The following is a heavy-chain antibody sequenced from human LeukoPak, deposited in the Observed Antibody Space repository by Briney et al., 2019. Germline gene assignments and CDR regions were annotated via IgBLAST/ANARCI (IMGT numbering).Heavy chain of an antibody. V-gene: IGHV1-8*01. J-gene: IGHJ4*02. CDR1: GYSFTSYD. D-gene: IGHD6-13*01. CDR3: ARVSPSGTAIDFDH. Sequence: ASVKVSCKASGYSFTSYDIRWVRQATGQGLEWMGWMNPNTGSTDYAQKFQGRVTMTRDTSISTAYMDLSSLRSDDTAVYYCARVSPSGTAIDFDHWGQGTLVTVSS. CDR2: MNPNTGST.